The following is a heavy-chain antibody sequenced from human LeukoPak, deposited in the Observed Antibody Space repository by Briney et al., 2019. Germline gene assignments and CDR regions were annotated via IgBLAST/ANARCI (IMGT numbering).Heavy chain of an antibody. Sequence: GESLKISCKGSGYRFTSYWIGWVRQMPGKGLEWMGIIYPSDSDTRYSPSFQGQVTISADKSISTAYLQWSSLKASGTAMYYCARRRDERGYKDIFDIWGQGTMVTVSS. D-gene: IGHD5-18*01. J-gene: IGHJ3*02. CDR1: GYRFTSYW. CDR3: ARRRDERGYKDIFDI. V-gene: IGHV5-51*01. CDR2: IYPSDSDT.